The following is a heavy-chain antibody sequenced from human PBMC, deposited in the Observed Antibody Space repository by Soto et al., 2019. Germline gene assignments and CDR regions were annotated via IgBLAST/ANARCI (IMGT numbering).Heavy chain of an antibody. CDR1: GGSISSGDYY. V-gene: IGHV4-30-4*01. CDR3: ARVSGGSGYDYPYFQH. Sequence: QVQLQESGPGLVKPSQTLSLTCTVSGGSISSGDYYWSWIRQPPGKGLEWIGYIYYSGSTYYNPSLKSRVTISIDTSKNQVSLKLSSVTAADTAVYYCARVSGGSGYDYPYFQHWGQGTLVTVSS. J-gene: IGHJ1*01. D-gene: IGHD5-12*01. CDR2: IYYSGST.